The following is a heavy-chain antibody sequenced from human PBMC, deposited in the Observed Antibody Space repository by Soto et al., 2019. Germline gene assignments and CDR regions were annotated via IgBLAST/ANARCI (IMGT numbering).Heavy chain of an antibody. J-gene: IGHJ4*02. Sequence: GGSLRLSCAASGFTFSSYAMSWFRQAPGKGLEWVSAISGSGGSTYYADSVKGRFTISRDNSKNTLYLQMNSLRAEDTAVYYCAKDSPYYGSGSYTYWGQGTLVTVSS. D-gene: IGHD3-10*01. CDR2: ISGSGGST. CDR3: AKDSPYYGSGSYTY. V-gene: IGHV3-23*01. CDR1: GFTFSSYA.